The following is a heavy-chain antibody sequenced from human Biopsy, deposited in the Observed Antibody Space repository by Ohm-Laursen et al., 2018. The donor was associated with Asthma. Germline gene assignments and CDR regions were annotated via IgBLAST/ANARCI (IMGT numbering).Heavy chain of an antibody. CDR1: GFSFSRYG. V-gene: IGHV3-30*03. D-gene: IGHD2-21*02. J-gene: IGHJ6*02. CDR2: ISFDGSNK. Sequence: RSLRLSCTASGFSFSRYGMHWVRQAPGKGLEWVAVISFDGSNKYYGDSVKGRFTIARDNSKNTVYLQMNSLRAEDTAVYYCASYEVVTAILPMDVWGQRTTVTVSS. CDR3: ASYEVVTAILPMDV.